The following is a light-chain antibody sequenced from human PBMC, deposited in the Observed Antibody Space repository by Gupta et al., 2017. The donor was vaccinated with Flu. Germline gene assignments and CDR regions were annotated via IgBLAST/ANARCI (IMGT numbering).Light chain of an antibody. J-gene: IGKJ4*01. CDR2: KAS. CDR3: QQYEAYPLT. V-gene: IGKV1-5*03. CDR1: QSISSW. Sequence: PSTLSASVGDRVTITCRASQSISSWLAWYQQKPGKAPKLLIYKASILESGVPSRFSGSGSGTEFTLTTSSLQPDDLAAYYCQQYEAYPLTFGGGTKVEIK.